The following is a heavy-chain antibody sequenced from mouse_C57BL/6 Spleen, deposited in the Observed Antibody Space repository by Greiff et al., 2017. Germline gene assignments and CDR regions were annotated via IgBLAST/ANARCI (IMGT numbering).Heavy chain of an antibody. CDR2: FYPGSGSI. D-gene: IGHD2-4*01. CDR3: ARHEVGIYYDYDNYAMDY. CDR1: GYTFTEYT. Sequence: QVQLQQSGAELVKPGASVKLSCKASGYTFTEYTIHWVKQRSGQGLEWIEWFYPGSGSIKYNEKFKDKATLTADKSSSTVYMELSRLTSEDSAVYFCARHEVGIYYDYDNYAMDYWGQGTSVTVSS. J-gene: IGHJ4*01. V-gene: IGHV1-62-2*01.